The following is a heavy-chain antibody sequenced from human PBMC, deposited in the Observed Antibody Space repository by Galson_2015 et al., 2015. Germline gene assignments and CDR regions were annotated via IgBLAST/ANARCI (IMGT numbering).Heavy chain of an antibody. Sequence: SVKVSCKASGYTFTGYYMHWVRQAPGQGLEWMGRINPNSGGTNYAQKFQGRVTMTRDTSISTAYMELSRLRSDDTAVYYCARQDFRDGYNFDYWGQGTLVTVSS. CDR3: ARQDFRDGYNFDY. CDR1: GYTFTGYY. J-gene: IGHJ4*02. CDR2: INPNSGGT. V-gene: IGHV1-2*06. D-gene: IGHD5-24*01.